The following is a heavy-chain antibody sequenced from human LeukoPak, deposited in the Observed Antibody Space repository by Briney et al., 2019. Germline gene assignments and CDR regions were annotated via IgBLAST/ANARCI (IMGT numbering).Heavy chain of an antibody. J-gene: IGHJ4*02. CDR1: GASISDYY. D-gene: IGHD3-3*01. CDR2: ISTTGST. V-gene: IGHV4-4*07. Sequence: SDTLSLTCTVSGASISDYYWSWIRQSAGKGLEWIGRISTTGSTYYNPSFQSRVTMSADPSKTLFFLRLRSVTAAGTAVYYCARSPSTIGWNWGYYFDYWGQGSLVTVSS. CDR3: ARSPSTIGWNWGYYFDY.